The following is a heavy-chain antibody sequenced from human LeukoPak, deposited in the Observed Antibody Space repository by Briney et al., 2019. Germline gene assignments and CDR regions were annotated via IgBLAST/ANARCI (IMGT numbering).Heavy chain of an antibody. Sequence: PGGSLRLSCAASGFTLSDDWMHWVRQAPGKGLVWVSRINSDGSRIIYADSVKGRFTISRDNAKNTVYLQMNSLRADDTAVYFCARAPQIGFSGFDKNYWGQGTLVTVSS. V-gene: IGHV3-74*01. D-gene: IGHD5-12*01. CDR3: ARAPQIGFSGFDKNY. J-gene: IGHJ4*02. CDR1: GFTLSDDW. CDR2: INSDGSRI.